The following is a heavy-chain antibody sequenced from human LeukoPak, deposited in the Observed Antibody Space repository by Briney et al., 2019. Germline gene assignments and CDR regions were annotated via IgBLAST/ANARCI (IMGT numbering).Heavy chain of an antibody. Sequence: PGRSLRLSCTASGFTSGFTFGDYAMSWVRQAPGKGLEWVGFIRAKAYGGTTEYAASVKGRFTISRDDSKNTLFLQMNTLKTEDTAMYYCTSDDPINSSWGQGTLVTVSS. D-gene: IGHD1-1*01. CDR3: TSDDPINSS. V-gene: IGHV3-49*04. J-gene: IGHJ4*02. CDR2: IRAKAYGGTT. CDR1: GFTSGFTFGDYA.